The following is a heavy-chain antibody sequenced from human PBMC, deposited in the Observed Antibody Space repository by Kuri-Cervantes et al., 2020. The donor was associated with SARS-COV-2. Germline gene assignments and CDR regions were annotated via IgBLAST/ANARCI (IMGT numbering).Heavy chain of an antibody. CDR3: ARAGYSSSWAPGAFDY. Sequence: ASVKVSCKASGYTFTGYYMHWVRQAPGQGLEWMGWINPNSGGTNYAQKFQGRVTMTRDTPISTAYMELSRLRSDDTAVYYCARAGYSSSWAPGAFDYWGQGTLVTVSS. J-gene: IGHJ4*02. V-gene: IGHV1-2*02. D-gene: IGHD6-13*01. CDR2: INPNSGGT. CDR1: GYTFTGYY.